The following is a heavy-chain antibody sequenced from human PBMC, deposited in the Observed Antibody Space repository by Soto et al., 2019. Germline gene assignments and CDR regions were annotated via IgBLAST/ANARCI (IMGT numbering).Heavy chain of an antibody. V-gene: IGHV4-59*08. D-gene: IGHD6-13*01. Sequence: SETLSHTSTFSDGSISSHYCRLIRQPPGKGLEWIGYIYYSGSTNYNPSLKSRVTISVDTSKNQFSLKLSSVTAADTAVYSCARQVRQQLVPLYYFDYWGQGTLVIVSS. CDR1: DGSISSHY. CDR3: ARQVRQQLVPLYYFDY. CDR2: IYYSGST. J-gene: IGHJ4*02.